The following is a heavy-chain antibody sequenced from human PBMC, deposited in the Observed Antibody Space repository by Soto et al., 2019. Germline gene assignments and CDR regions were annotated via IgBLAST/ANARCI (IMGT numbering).Heavy chain of an antibody. CDR2: IIPIFGTA. CDR1: GYTFTSYY. CDR3: ARDLCYYDSSASRNAFDI. D-gene: IGHD3-22*01. J-gene: IGHJ3*02. Sequence: GASVKVSCKASGYTFTSYYMHWVRQAPGQGLEWMGGIIPIFGTANYAQKFRGRVTITADESTSTAYMELSSLRSEDTAVYYCARDLCYYDSSASRNAFDIWGQGTMVTVSS. V-gene: IGHV1-69*13.